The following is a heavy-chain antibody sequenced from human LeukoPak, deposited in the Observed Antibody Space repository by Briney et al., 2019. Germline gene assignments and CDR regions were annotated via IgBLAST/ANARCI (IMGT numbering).Heavy chain of an antibody. D-gene: IGHD4-11*01. CDR1: GGSISGGSYY. V-gene: IGHV3-33*08. J-gene: IGHJ4*02. CDR3: GRDDHDYGNYGGSV. Sequence: RPSETLSLTCTVSGGSISGGSYYWGWIRQAPGKGLEWVAVIWYDGSNKYYADSVKGRFTISRDISKHTVSLQMNSLRAEDTAVYYCGRDDHDYGNYGGSVWGQGTLVTVSS. CDR2: IWYDGSNK.